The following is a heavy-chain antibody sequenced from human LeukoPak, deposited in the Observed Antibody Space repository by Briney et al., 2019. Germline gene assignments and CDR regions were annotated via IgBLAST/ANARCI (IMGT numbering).Heavy chain of an antibody. CDR1: GGSISNYY. CDR2: INHSGST. V-gene: IGHV4-34*01. J-gene: IGHJ4*02. Sequence: SETLSLTCTVSGGSISNYYWSWIRQPPGKGLEWIGEINHSGSTNYNPSLKSRVTISVDTSKNQFSLKLSSVTAADTAVYYCARRVRGVRFTYFDYWGQGTLVTVSS. CDR3: ARRVRGVRFTYFDY. D-gene: IGHD3-10*01.